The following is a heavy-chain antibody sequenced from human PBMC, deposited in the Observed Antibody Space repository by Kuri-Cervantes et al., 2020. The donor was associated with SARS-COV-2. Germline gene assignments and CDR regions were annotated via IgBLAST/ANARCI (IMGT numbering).Heavy chain of an antibody. J-gene: IGHJ2*01. Sequence: ASVKVSCKASGYTFTSYDINWVRQATGQGLEWMGWMNPNSGSTGYAQKFQGRVTITRNTSISTAYMELSSLRSEDTAVYYCASGRGKEYSSSLGPWNFDLWGRGTLVTVSS. D-gene: IGHD6-6*01. CDR3: ASGRGKEYSSSLGPWNFDL. CDR2: MNPNSGST. CDR1: GYTFTSYD. V-gene: IGHV1-8*03.